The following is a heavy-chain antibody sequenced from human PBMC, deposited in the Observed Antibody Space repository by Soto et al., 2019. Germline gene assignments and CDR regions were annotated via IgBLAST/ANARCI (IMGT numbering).Heavy chain of an antibody. CDR2: ISAYNGNT. Sequence: QVQLVQSGAEVKKPGASVKVSCKASGYTFTSYGINWVRQAPGQGLEWMGWISAYNGNTNYAQKLQGRGTMTTDTSSSTADMGLGSLCSDDTALYYCARGTTVETGSYWGQGTLVTVSS. J-gene: IGHJ4*02. V-gene: IGHV1-18*01. CDR3: ARGTTVETGSY. CDR1: GYTFTSYG. D-gene: IGHD4-17*01.